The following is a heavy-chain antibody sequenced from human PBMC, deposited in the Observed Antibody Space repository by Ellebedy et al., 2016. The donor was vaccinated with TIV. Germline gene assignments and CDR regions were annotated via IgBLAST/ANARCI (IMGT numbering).Heavy chain of an antibody. D-gene: IGHD3-10*01. J-gene: IGHJ4*02. CDR1: GFTFSTYG. Sequence: GGSLRLSCAASGFTFSTYGMHWVRQAPGKGLEWVSFLRYDRSIKFYADSVKGRFTISRDNSKNTLYLQMDSLRNEDTAVYYCAKDSGSFGEFHLDYWGQGTLVTVSS. CDR2: LRYDRSIK. CDR3: AKDSGSFGEFHLDY. V-gene: IGHV3-30*02.